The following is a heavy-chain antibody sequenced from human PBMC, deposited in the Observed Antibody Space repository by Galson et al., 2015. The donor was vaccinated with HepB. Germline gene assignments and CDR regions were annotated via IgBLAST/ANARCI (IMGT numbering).Heavy chain of an antibody. V-gene: IGHV3-30*04. Sequence: SLRLSCAASGFTFTSYSMHWVRQAPGKGLEWVTFISFDGSNKYYADSVKGRFTISRDNSKNTIYLQMNSLRVEDTAVYYCARDAQVVRGVITPYYFYGMDVWGQGTTVTVFS. D-gene: IGHD3-10*02. CDR2: ISFDGSNK. J-gene: IGHJ6*02. CDR3: ARDAQVVRGVITPYYFYGMDV. CDR1: GFTFTSYS.